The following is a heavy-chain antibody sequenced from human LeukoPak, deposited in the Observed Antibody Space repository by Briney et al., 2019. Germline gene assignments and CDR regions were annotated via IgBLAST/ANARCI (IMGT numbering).Heavy chain of an antibody. V-gene: IGHV3-7*01. Sequence: GGSLRLSCAASGFTFSDYWMSWVRQTPGKGLEWVASIKPDGTEKFYVDSVKGRFTISRDNAKNSLYLHMNSLRAEDTAVYYCARGPNMVATSRIPVAVHHGYWGQGTLVTVSS. D-gene: IGHD5-12*01. CDR2: IKPDGTEK. J-gene: IGHJ4*02. CDR3: ARGPNMVATSRIPVAVHHGY. CDR1: GFTFSDYW.